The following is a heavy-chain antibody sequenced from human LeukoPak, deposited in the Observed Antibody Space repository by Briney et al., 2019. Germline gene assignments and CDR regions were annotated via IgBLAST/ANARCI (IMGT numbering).Heavy chain of an antibody. Sequence: SETLSLTCTVSGGSISSYYWSWIRQPPGKGLEWIGYIYHSGSTNYNPSLKSRVTISVDTSKNQFSLKLSSVTAADTAVYYCARVTVAGNVDYWGQGTLVTVSS. CDR1: GGSISSYY. D-gene: IGHD6-19*01. V-gene: IGHV4-59*01. J-gene: IGHJ4*02. CDR2: IYHSGST. CDR3: ARVTVAGNVDY.